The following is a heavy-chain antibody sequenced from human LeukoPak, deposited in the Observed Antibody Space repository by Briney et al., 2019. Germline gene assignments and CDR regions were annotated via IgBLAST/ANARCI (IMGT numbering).Heavy chain of an antibody. CDR3: ARGIVVVPAAKVGWFDP. D-gene: IGHD2-2*01. V-gene: IGHV4-30-4*08. CDR2: IYYSGST. CDR1: GGSISSGGYY. Sequence: SETLSLTCTVSGGSISSGGYYWSWIRQHPGKGLEWIGYIYYSGSTYYNPSLKSRVTISVDTSKNQFSLKLSSVTAAGTAVYYCARGIVVVPAAKVGWFDPWGQGTLVTVSS. J-gene: IGHJ5*02.